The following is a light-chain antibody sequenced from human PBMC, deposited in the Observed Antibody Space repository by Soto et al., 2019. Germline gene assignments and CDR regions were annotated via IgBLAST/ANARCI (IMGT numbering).Light chain of an antibody. Sequence: DIQMTQSPATLSASVRDRVTITCRASQSVRSWLAWYQQKPGTAPKLLIFDASRLESGVPSRFSGSASGTEFTLTISSLQPDDFATYYCQQYDNYPLTFGGGTKVAIK. CDR2: DAS. CDR3: QQYDNYPLT. V-gene: IGKV1-5*01. J-gene: IGKJ4*01. CDR1: QSVRSW.